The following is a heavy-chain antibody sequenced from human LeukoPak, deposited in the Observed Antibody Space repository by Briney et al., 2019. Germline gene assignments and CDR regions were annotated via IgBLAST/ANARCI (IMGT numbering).Heavy chain of an antibody. V-gene: IGHV3-48*01. CDR3: AKAPVTTCSGAYCYPFDY. D-gene: IGHD2-15*01. CDR2: ISTSSSNTI. J-gene: IGHJ4*02. Sequence: GGSLRLSCAASGFTLSSYSMNWVRQAPGKGLEWVSYISTSSSNTINYADSVKGRFTISRDDAKNSLYLQMNSLRAEDTAVYYCAKAPVTTCSGAYCYPFDYWGQGTLVTVSS. CDR1: GFTLSSYS.